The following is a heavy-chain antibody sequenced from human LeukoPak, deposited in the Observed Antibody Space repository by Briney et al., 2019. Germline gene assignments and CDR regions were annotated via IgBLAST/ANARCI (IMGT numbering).Heavy chain of an antibody. V-gene: IGHV4-34*01. Sequence: PSETLSLTCAVYGGSFSGYYWSWIRQPPGKGLEWIGEINHSGSTNYNPSLKSRVTISVDTSKNQFSLKLSSVTAADTAVYYCARFMITFGGAIPYHAFDIWGQGTMVTVSS. CDR2: INHSGST. D-gene: IGHD3-16*02. CDR3: ARFMITFGGAIPYHAFDI. J-gene: IGHJ3*02. CDR1: GGSFSGYY.